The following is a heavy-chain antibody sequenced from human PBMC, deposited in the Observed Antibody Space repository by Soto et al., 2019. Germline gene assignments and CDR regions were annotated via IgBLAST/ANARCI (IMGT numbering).Heavy chain of an antibody. CDR1: GYTFTSFG. CDR2: ISVYNGKT. V-gene: IGHV1-18*01. D-gene: IGHD4-17*01. J-gene: IGHJ3*02. Sequence: QVQLVQSGAEVKKPGASVKVSCKASGYTFTSFGITWVRQAPGQGLEWMGWISVYNGKTNYAQKLQGRVTVTRDTSTNIAYMELRSLRSDDTAVYYCAKDDYGKNDGDSLEMWGQGTMVTVSS. CDR3: AKDDYGKNDGDSLEM.